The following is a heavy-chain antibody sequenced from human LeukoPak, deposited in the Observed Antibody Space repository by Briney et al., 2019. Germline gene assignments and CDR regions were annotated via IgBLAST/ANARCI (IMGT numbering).Heavy chain of an antibody. Sequence: SETLSLTCTVSGGSSSDYYCSWIRQPPGKGLEWLGYIYYGGNTNYNPSLESRVTISVDTSKNQFSLRLSSVTAADTAVYYCARHTYPGRYFDLWGRGNLVTVSS. CDR2: IYYGGNT. V-gene: IGHV4-59*01. CDR3: ARHTYPGRYFDL. J-gene: IGHJ2*01. D-gene: IGHD2/OR15-2a*01. CDR1: GGSSSDYY.